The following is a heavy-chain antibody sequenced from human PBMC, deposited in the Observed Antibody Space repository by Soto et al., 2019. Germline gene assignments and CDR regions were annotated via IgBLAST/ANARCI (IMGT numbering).Heavy chain of an antibody. CDR1: GYTFSTYT. J-gene: IGHJ5*01. V-gene: IGHV1-3*01. CDR3: ARRYSSGWTWFDS. Sequence: ASVKVSCKASGYTFSTYTVDWVRQAPGQRLEWMGWINPDNGNTKYSQKFQGRVTITRDTSASTAYMELSSLRSEDTAVYYCARRYSSGWTWFDSWGQGTLVTVSS. D-gene: IGHD6-19*01. CDR2: INPDNGNT.